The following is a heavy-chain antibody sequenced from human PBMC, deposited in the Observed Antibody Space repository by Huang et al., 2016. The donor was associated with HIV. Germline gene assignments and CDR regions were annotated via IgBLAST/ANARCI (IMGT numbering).Heavy chain of an antibody. J-gene: IGHJ5*02. CDR3: ARHDGARPGWVDN. CDR2: IYPGYSDT. Sequence: EVQLVQSGAEVKKPGESLKISCKGSGYMFTKYWIGWVRQMHGKGLEWMGIIYPGYSDTRYSPSFQGQVTISADTSITTAYLQWSSLKASDTAIYYCARHDGARPGWVDNWGQGTLVTVSS. D-gene: IGHD4-17*01. V-gene: IGHV5-51*01. CDR1: GYMFTKYW.